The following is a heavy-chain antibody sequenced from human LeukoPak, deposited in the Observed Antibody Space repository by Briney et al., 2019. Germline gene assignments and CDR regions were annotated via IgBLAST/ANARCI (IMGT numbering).Heavy chain of an antibody. Sequence: PGGSLRLSCAASGFTFSTYAMHWVRQAPGKGLEWMAVISYDGSNKYYTDSVKGRFTISRDNSKNTLYLQMNSLRAEDTAVYYCVRQRGNNWFDPWGQGTLVTVSS. V-gene: IGHV3-30-3*01. D-gene: IGHD3-16*01. CDR2: ISYDGSNK. CDR3: VRQRGNNWFDP. CDR1: GFTFSTYA. J-gene: IGHJ5*02.